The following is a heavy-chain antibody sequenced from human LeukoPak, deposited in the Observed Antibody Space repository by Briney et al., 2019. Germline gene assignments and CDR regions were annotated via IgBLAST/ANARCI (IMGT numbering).Heavy chain of an antibody. CDR3: ARDPPGRITIFGVVNWFDP. CDR1: GFTFSSYA. Sequence: PGRSLRLSCAASGFTFSSYAMHWVRQAPGKGLEWVAVISYDGSNKYYADSVKGRFTISRGNSKNTLYLQMNSLRAEDTAVYYCARDPPGRITIFGVVNWFDPWGQGTLVTVSS. V-gene: IGHV3-30-3*01. D-gene: IGHD3-3*01. J-gene: IGHJ5*02. CDR2: ISYDGSNK.